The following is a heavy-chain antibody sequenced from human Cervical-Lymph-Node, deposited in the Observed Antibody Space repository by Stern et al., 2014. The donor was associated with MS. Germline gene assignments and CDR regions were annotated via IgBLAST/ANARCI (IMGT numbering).Heavy chain of an antibody. D-gene: IGHD5/OR15-5a*01. CDR2: IRSKAYGGTV. J-gene: IGHJ4*02. CDR1: GFTFGDYP. Sequence: EVQLVESGGGLVKPGRSLRLSCTASGFTFGDYPMSWFRQAPGKGLEWVGFIRSKAYGGTVEDAASVKVRFTISRDDSKSIAYLQMNSLKIEDTAVYYCTRVVYTMTGYYFDYWGQGTLVTVSS. CDR3: TRVVYTMTGYYFDY. V-gene: IGHV3-49*05.